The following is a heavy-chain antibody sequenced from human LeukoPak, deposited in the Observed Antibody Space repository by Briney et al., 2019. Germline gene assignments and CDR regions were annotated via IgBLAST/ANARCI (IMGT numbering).Heavy chain of an antibody. J-gene: IGHJ4*02. CDR3: ARSRMITFGGVIVPEYYFDY. CDR1: GGSISSYY. D-gene: IGHD3-16*02. CDR2: IYTSGST. V-gene: IGHV4-4*07. Sequence: PSETLSLTCTVSGGSISSYYWSWIRQPAGKGLEWIGRIYTSGSTNYNPSLKSRLTMSVDTSKNQFSLKLSSVTAADTAVYYCARSRMITFGGVIVPEYYFDYWGQGTLVTVSS.